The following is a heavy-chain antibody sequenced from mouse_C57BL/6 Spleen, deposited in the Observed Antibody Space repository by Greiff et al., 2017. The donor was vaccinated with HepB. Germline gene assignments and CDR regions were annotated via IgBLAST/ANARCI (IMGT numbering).Heavy chain of an antibody. Sequence: VQLKESGPGLVKPSQSLSLTCSVTGYSITSGYYWNWIRQFPGNKLEWMGYISYDGSNNYNPSLKNRISITRDTSKNQFFLKLNSVTTEDTATYYCARATTVVDYWGQGTTLTVSS. CDR2: ISYDGSN. D-gene: IGHD1-1*01. CDR1: GYSITSGYY. V-gene: IGHV3-6*01. J-gene: IGHJ2*01. CDR3: ARATTVVDY.